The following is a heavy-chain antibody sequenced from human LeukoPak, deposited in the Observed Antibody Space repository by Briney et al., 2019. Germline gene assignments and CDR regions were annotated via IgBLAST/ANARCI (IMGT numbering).Heavy chain of an antibody. Sequence: GGSLRLSCAASGFTFSDYYMSWIRQAPGKGLEWVSYISSSGSTIYYADPVKGRFTISRDNAKNSLYLQMNSLRAEDTAVYYCAGGDTAFTYYFDYWGQGTLVTVSS. CDR3: AGGDTAFTYYFDY. D-gene: IGHD5-18*01. CDR2: ISSSGSTI. J-gene: IGHJ4*02. CDR1: GFTFSDYY. V-gene: IGHV3-11*01.